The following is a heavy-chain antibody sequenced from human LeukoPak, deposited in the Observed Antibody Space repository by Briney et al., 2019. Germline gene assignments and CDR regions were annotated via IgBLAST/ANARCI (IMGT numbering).Heavy chain of an antibody. V-gene: IGHV3-30*04. J-gene: IGHJ4*02. CDR2: ISYDGSNK. Sequence: GGSLRLSCAASGFTFSSYAMHWVRQAPGKGLEWMAFISYDGSNKYYADSVKGRFTISRDNSKNTLFLQINSLRPEDTAVYYCARDPQRSYSGYEIDYWGQGTLVTVSS. D-gene: IGHD5-12*01. CDR1: GFTFSSYA. CDR3: ARDPQRSYSGYEIDY.